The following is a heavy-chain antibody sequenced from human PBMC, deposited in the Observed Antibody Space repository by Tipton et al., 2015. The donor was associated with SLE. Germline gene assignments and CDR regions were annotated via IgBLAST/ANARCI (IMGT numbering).Heavy chain of an antibody. CDR3: ARRGDTAMVS. CDR1: GGSISSHY. CDR2: IFYSGST. D-gene: IGHD5-18*01. J-gene: IGHJ5*02. V-gene: IGHV4-59*11. Sequence: TLSLTCTVSGGSISSHYWSWIRQPPGKGLEWIGYIFYSGSTNYNPSLKSRVTISLDTSKNQFSLKLSSVTAADTAVYYCARRGDTAMVSWGQGTLVTVSS.